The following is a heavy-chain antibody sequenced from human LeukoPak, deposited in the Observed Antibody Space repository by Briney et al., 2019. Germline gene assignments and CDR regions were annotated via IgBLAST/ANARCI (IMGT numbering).Heavy chain of an antibody. CDR2: INWNGGST. V-gene: IGHV3-20*04. Sequence: GGSLRLSCAASGFTFSSYAMSWVRQAPGKGLEWVSGINWNGGSTGYADSVKGRFTISRDNAKNSLYLQMNSLRAEDTALYYCARAGSVPYYYDSSGVYYMDVWGKGTTVTVSS. D-gene: IGHD3-22*01. CDR3: ARAGSVPYYYDSSGVYYMDV. CDR1: GFTFSSYA. J-gene: IGHJ6*03.